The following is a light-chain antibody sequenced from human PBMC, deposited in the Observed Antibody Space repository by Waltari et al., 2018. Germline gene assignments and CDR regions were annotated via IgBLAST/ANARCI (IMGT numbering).Light chain of an antibody. J-gene: IGLJ2*01. CDR1: GSAVGASDS. CDR3: SSQTLDGLVL. CDR2: DVT. Sequence: QSALTQPVSVSGSPGQSSTISCSGVGSAVGASDSVSWHQHHPGKPPQVIIYDVTNRTSGGSDRFSASKSANTASLTISRLQPEDEADYFCSSQTLDGLVLFGGGTRLTVL. V-gene: IGLV2-14*03.